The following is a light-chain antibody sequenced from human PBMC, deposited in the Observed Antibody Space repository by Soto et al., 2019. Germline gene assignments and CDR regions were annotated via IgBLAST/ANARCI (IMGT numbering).Light chain of an antibody. CDR2: DAS. J-gene: IGKJ1*01. V-gene: IGKV1-5*01. CDR1: QSISSW. Sequence: DIQMTQSPSTLSASVGDRVTITCRASQSISSWLAWYQQKPGKPPNLLIYDASNLESGVPSRFSGSGSGTEFTLTISSLQPADFATYYCQHYKSYSWTFGQGTKVEI. CDR3: QHYKSYSWT.